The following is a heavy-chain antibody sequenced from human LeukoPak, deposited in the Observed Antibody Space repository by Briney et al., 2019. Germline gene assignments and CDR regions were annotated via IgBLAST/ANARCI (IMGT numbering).Heavy chain of an antibody. CDR2: IYYSGST. D-gene: IGHD3-22*01. V-gene: IGHV4-31*03. CDR3: ARAGGYYDSSGYTNFDY. CDR1: GGSISSGGYY. J-gene: IGHJ4*02. Sequence: PSQTLSLTCTVSGGSISSGGYYWSWIRQHPGKGLEWIGYIYYSGSTYYNPSLKSRVTISVDTSKNQFSLKLSSVTAADTAVYYCARAGGYYDSSGYTNFDYWGQGTLVTVSS.